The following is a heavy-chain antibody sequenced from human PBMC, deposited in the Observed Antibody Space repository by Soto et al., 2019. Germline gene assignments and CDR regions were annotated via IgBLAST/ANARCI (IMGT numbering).Heavy chain of an antibody. Sequence: QVQLVESGGGVVQPGRSLRLSCAASGFTGSSYGMHWVRQAPGKGLEWVAVIWYDGSNKYYADSVKGRFTISRDNSKNTLYLQMNSLRAEDTAVYYCARTKSGFDLTGLDYWGQGTLVTVSS. CDR3: ARTKSGFDLTGLDY. CDR2: IWYDGSNK. J-gene: IGHJ4*02. CDR1: GFTGSSYG. D-gene: IGHD5-12*01. V-gene: IGHV3-33*01.